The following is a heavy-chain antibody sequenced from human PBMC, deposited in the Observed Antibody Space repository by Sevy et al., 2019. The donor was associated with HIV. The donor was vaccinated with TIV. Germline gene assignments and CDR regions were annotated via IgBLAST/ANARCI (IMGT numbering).Heavy chain of an antibody. J-gene: IGHJ4*02. D-gene: IGHD6-13*01. CDR2: ISYDGSNK. Sequence: GGSLRLSCAASGFTFSSYAMHWVRQAPGKGLEWVAVISYDGSNKYYADSVKGRFTISRDNSKNTLYLQMNSLRAEDTAVYYCAGISSWFDYFDYWGQGTLVTVSS. CDR1: GFTFSSYA. CDR3: AGISSWFDYFDY. V-gene: IGHV3-30-3*01.